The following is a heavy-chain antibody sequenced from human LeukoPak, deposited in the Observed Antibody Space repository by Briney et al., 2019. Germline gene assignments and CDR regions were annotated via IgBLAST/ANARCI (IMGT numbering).Heavy chain of an antibody. V-gene: IGHV3-21*01. CDR2: ISSSSSYI. CDR3: ARDEYYYDSSGYFDY. CDR1: GFTFSSYA. D-gene: IGHD3-22*01. Sequence: PGGSLRLSCAASGFTFSSYAMSWVRQAPGKGLEWVSSISSSSSYIYYADSVKGRFTISRDNAKNSLYLQMNSLRAEDTAVYYCARDEYYYDSSGYFDYWGQGTLVTVSS. J-gene: IGHJ4*02.